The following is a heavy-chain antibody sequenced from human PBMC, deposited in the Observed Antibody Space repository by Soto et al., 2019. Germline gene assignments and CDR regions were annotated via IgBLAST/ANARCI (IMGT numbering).Heavy chain of an antibody. CDR1: GFTLSSYG. Sequence: PGGSLRLSCAASGFTLSSYGMHWVRQAPGKGLEWVAVISYDGSNKYYADSVKGRFTISRDNSKNTLYLQMNSLRAEDTAVYYCAKHRSVIDPPYYYYMDVWGKGTTVTVSS. J-gene: IGHJ6*03. V-gene: IGHV3-30*18. D-gene: IGHD3-9*01. CDR2: ISYDGSNK. CDR3: AKHRSVIDPPYYYYMDV.